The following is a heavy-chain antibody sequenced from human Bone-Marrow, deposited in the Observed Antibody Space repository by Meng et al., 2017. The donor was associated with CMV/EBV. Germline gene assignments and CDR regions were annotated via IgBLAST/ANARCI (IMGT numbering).Heavy chain of an antibody. D-gene: IGHD2-21*01. CDR3: ANPGARGPWDDCFDT. J-gene: IGHJ3*02. V-gene: IGHV3-11*01. Sequence: GGFLRLPCAAPGFRFSAKYLTWIRQVPGKGLEWVSSISLSGDTIWYADPVKGRFTISRYNVKNSLFLQMNSLRVEDTAVNYCANPGARGPWDDCFDTWGQGTMVTVSS. CDR2: ISLSGDTI. CDR1: GFRFSAKY.